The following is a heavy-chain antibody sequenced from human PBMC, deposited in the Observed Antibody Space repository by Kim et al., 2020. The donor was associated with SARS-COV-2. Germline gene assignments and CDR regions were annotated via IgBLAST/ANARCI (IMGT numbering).Heavy chain of an antibody. CDR1: GFTFSSYP. CDR3: AKAKAPKYQFFDY. CDR2: ISDSGATT. Sequence: GGSLRLSCAASGFTFSSYPMNWVRQAPGKGLEWVSAISDSGATTFYADSVKGRFTISRDNSRNTLCLQMNSLRAEDTAVYYCAKAKAPKYQFFDYWGQGTLVTVSS. V-gene: IGHV3-23*01. J-gene: IGHJ4*02. D-gene: IGHD2-2*01.